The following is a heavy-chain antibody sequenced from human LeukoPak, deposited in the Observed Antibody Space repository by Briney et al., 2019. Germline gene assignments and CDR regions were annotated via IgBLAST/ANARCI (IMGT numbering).Heavy chain of an antibody. CDR2: ISHDGSQR. V-gene: IGHV3-30*18. CDR3: AKGQNRNGGALAY. D-gene: IGHD3-16*01. J-gene: IGHJ4*02. Sequence: QPGRALRLSCAASGLTFCRFGMHWGRQAPGKGLDWGSLISHDGSQRYYTDSVRGRFTISRDNSKNTLYLQMDSLRAEDTAVYYCAKGQNRNGGALAYWGQGTLVTVSS. CDR1: GLTFCRFG.